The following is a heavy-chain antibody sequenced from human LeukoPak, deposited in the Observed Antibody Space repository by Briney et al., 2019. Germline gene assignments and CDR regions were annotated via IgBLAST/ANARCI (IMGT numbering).Heavy chain of an antibody. CDR2: IRYDGSNK. J-gene: IGHJ4*02. CDR1: GFTFSNYT. V-gene: IGHV3-30*02. CDR3: AKVRGTSGSYYGQFDY. D-gene: IGHD3-10*01. Sequence: TGGSLRLSCAASGFTFSNYTMNWVRQAPGKGLEWVAFIRYDGSNKYYADSVKGRFTISRDNSKNTLYLQMNSLRAEDTAVYYCAKVRGTSGSYYGQFDYWGQGTLVTVSS.